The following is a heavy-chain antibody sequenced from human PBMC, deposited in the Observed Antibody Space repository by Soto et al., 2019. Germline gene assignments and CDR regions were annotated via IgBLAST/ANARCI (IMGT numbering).Heavy chain of an antibody. D-gene: IGHD3-10*01. CDR2: INPNSGGT. V-gene: IGHV1-2*04. CDR1: GYTLTRYY. J-gene: IGHJ6*02. CDR3: ARDSTYYYGSGSYYPHYYYGMDV. Sequence: SVKVSCKASGYTLTRYYMHWVRHAPGQGLEWMGWINPNSGGTNYAQKFQGWVTMTRDTSISTAYMELSRLRSDDTAVYYCARDSTYYYGSGSYYPHYYYGMDVWGQGTTVTVSS.